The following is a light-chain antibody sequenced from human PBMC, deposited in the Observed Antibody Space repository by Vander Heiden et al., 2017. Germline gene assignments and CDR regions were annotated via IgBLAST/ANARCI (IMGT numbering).Light chain of an antibody. Sequence: EIVLTQSPATLSLSPGDRATLSCRVTQSVSTYLAWYQQKPGQGPRLLIFDASNRATGIEARFSGSGCGTDFTLTINSREPEDFAVYYCQQRNNGHPPCTFGQGTKMEIK. J-gene: IGKJ2*02. CDR1: QSVSTY. V-gene: IGKV3-11*01. CDR3: QQRNNGHPPCT. CDR2: DAS.